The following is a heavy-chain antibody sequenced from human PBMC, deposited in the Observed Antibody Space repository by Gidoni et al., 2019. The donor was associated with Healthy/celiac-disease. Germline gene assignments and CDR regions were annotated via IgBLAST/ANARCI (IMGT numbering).Heavy chain of an antibody. CDR3: ARDPGDEFGELSY. CDR2: IIPIFGTA. Sequence: QVQLVQSGAEVKKPGSSVKVSCKDSGGTLRSYEISWERQAPGQGLEWMGGIIPIFGTANYAQRFQGRVTITADESTSTAYMELSSLRSEDTAVYYCARDPGDEFGELSYWGQGTLVTVSS. V-gene: IGHV1-69*01. D-gene: IGHD3-10*01. J-gene: IGHJ4*02. CDR1: GGTLRSYE.